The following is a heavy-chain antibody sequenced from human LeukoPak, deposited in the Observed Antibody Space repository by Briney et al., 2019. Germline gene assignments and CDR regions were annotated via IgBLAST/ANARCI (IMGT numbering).Heavy chain of an antibody. V-gene: IGHV3-30*18. D-gene: IGHD3-3*01. CDR3: ANDRGPYYDFWSGYYAGPSPYAMDV. J-gene: IGHJ6*02. CDR2: ISYDGSNK. CDR1: GFTFSSYG. Sequence: GGSLRLSCAASGFTFSSYGMHWVRHAPGKGLEWVAVISYDGSNKYYADSVKGRFTISRENSKITLYLQMNSLRAEDTAVYYCANDRGPYYDFWSGYYAGPSPYAMDVWGQGTTVTVSS.